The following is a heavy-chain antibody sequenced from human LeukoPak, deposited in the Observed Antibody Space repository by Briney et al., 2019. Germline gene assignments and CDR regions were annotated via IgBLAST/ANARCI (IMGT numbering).Heavy chain of an antibody. D-gene: IGHD3-3*01. V-gene: IGHV4-61*02. J-gene: IGHJ4*02. Sequence: SETLSLTCTVSGGSISSGSYYWSWIRQPAGKGLEWIGRIYTSGSTNYNPSLKSRVTISVDTSKNQFSLKLSSVTAADTAVYYCARDYYDFWSGYFEYWGQGTLVTVSS. CDR3: ARDYYDFWSGYFEY. CDR1: GGSISSGSYY. CDR2: IYTSGST.